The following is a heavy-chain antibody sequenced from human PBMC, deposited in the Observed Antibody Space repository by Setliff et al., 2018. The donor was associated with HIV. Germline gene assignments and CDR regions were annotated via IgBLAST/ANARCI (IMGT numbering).Heavy chain of an antibody. Sequence: GGSLRLSCAASGFTFSSYWMHWVRQAPGKGLQWVSGMSGGGGSRYYADSVKGRFTISRDNSKNTLYLQMNSLRVEDTAVYYCTREGSYSGSYSWGIGYWGQGTLVTVSS. CDR2: MSGGGGSR. CDR3: TREGSYSGSYSWGIGY. J-gene: IGHJ4*02. D-gene: IGHD1-26*01. V-gene: IGHV3-23*01. CDR1: GFTFSSYW.